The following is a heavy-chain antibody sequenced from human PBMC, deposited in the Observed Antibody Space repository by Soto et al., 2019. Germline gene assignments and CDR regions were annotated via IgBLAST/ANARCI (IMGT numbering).Heavy chain of an antibody. V-gene: IGHV4-28*01. CDR1: GYSISSSNW. D-gene: IGHD4-17*01. Sequence: SETLSLTCAVSGYSISSSNWWGWIRQPPGKGLEWIGYIYYSGSTYYNPSLKSRVTMSVDTSKNQFSLKLSSVTAADTAVYYCAPVGLGTTTVDYWGQGTLVTVSS. CDR2: IYYSGST. J-gene: IGHJ4*02. CDR3: APVGLGTTTVDY.